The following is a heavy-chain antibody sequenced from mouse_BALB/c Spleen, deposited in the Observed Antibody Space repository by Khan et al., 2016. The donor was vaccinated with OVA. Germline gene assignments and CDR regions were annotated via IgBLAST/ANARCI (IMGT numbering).Heavy chain of an antibody. V-gene: IGHV1S81*02. CDR1: GYTFTSYY. CDR3: TRSGYGSLAY. J-gene: IGHJ3*01. Sequence: QVQLQQSGAELVKPGASVRLSCKASGYTFTSYYLYWVKQRPGQGLEWIGDINPSNGGTNFNEKFKSKATLTVDKSSSTAYIQLNSLTSEDSAVYYWTRSGYGSLAYWGQGTLVTVSA. CDR2: INPSNGGT. D-gene: IGHD2-2*01.